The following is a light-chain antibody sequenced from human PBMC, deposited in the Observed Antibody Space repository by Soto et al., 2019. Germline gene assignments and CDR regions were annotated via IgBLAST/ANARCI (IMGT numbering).Light chain of an antibody. CDR1: QSVSSSY. CDR2: GTS. V-gene: IGKV3-20*01. J-gene: IGKJ4*01. CDR3: QQYGTSALT. Sequence: IVLTQSPGTLSLSPGERATLSCRASQSVSSSYLVWYQQRPGQPPRLLIYGTSTRAAGISDRFSGSGSGTDFTLTIYRLEPGDSAVYYCQQYGTSALTFLGVTKV.